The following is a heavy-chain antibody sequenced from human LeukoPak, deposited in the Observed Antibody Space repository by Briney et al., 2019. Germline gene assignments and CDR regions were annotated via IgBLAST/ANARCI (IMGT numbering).Heavy chain of an antibody. CDR3: ARVITLSGSYFQH. V-gene: IGHV4-34*01. Sequence: PSETLSLTCAVYGGSFSGYYWSWIRQPPGKGLEWIGSIYYSGSTYYNPSLKSRVTISVDTSKNQFSLKLSSVTAADTAVYYCARVITLSGSYFQHWGQGTLVTVSS. CDR1: GGSFSGYY. CDR2: IYYSGST. D-gene: IGHD1-26*01. J-gene: IGHJ1*01.